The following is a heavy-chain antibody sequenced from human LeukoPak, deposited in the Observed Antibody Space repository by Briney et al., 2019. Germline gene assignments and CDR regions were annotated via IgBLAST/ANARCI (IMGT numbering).Heavy chain of an antibody. CDR3: SLRYCSGTSCPGY. V-gene: IGHV3-15*01. CDR2: IKSSADGGAT. D-gene: IGHD2-8*02. CDR1: GFTFSDTL. J-gene: IGHJ4*02. Sequence: GGSLRLSCAASGFTFSDTLLSWVRQAPGKGPEWVGRIKSSADGGATDYAAPVKGRFTVSGDDSKDTLYLQMNSLKTEDTTVYYCSLRYCSGTSCPGYWGQGTLVTVSS.